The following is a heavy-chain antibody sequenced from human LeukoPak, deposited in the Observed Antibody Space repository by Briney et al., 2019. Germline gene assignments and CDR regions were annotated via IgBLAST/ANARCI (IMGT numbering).Heavy chain of an antibody. Sequence: GGSLRLSCAASGFTFSNYWMSWVRQAPGKGLEWVANIKQDGSDKYYVDSVKGRFTISRDNAKNSLYLQMNSLRAEDTAVYYCAELGITMIGGVWGKGTTVTISS. CDR3: AELGITMIGGV. V-gene: IGHV3-7*01. CDR2: IKQDGSDK. J-gene: IGHJ6*04. CDR1: GFTFSNYW. D-gene: IGHD3-10*02.